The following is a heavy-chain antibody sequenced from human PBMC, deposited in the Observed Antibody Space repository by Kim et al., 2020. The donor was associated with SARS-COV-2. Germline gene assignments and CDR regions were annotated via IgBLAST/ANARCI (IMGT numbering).Heavy chain of an antibody. D-gene: IGHD1-26*01. CDR3: ASTGGEWELLPFDP. CDR2: IYYSGST. Sequence: SETLSLTCTVSGGSISSSSYYWGWIRQPPGKGLEWIGSIYYSGSTYYNPSLKSRVTISVDTSKNPFSLKRSAVTAADTAEYYCASTGGEWELLPFDPWGQGTLVTVSS. CDR1: GGSISSSSYY. J-gene: IGHJ5*02. V-gene: IGHV4-39*07.